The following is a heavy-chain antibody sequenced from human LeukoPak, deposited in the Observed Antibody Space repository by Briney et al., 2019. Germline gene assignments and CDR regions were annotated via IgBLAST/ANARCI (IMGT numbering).Heavy chain of an antibody. D-gene: IGHD4/OR15-4a*01. CDR2: FSGSGGST. V-gene: IGHV3-23*01. J-gene: IGHJ4*02. Sequence: GSLRLSCAASGFTFSSYAMSWVRQAPGKGLEWVSAFSGSGGSTYYADSVKGRFTISRDNSKNTLFLQMNSLRAEDTAVYYCARRAGAYSHPYGYWGQGTLVTVSS. CDR3: ARRAGAYSHPYGY. CDR1: GFTFSSYA.